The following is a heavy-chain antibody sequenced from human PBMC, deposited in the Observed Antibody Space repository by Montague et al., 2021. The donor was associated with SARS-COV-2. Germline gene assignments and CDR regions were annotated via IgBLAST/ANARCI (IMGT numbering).Heavy chain of an antibody. J-gene: IGHJ3*02. Sequence: SLRLSCAASGFPFSSHWMHWVRQAPGKGLVWISRIKSDGSSTNYADSVKGRFTISRDNAKNSLYLQMNSLRAEDTAVYYCARDRRDVANYYDSSGYYLDAFDIWGQGTMVTVSS. D-gene: IGHD3-22*01. V-gene: IGHV3-74*01. CDR1: GFPFSSHW. CDR2: IKSDGSST. CDR3: ARDRRDVANYYDSSGYYLDAFDI.